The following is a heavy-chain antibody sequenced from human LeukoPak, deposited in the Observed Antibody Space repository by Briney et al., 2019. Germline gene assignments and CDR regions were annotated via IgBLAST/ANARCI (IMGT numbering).Heavy chain of an antibody. V-gene: IGHV3-23*01. Sequence: GGSLRLSCAAPGFTFSSYAMSWVRQAPGKGLEWVSAISGSGGSTYYADSVKGRFTISRDNSKNTLYLQMNSLRAEDTAVYYCARFTRTLVRGALVNWGQGTLVTVSS. CDR3: ARFTRTLVRGALVN. CDR1: GFTFSSYA. CDR2: ISGSGGST. J-gene: IGHJ4*02. D-gene: IGHD3-10*01.